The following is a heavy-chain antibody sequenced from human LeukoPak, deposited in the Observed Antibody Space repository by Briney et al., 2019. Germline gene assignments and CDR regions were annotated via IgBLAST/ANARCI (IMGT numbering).Heavy chain of an antibody. J-gene: IGHJ4*02. Sequence: SETLSLTCTVSGGSISSCGYYWSWIRQPPGKGLEWIGEINHSGSTNYNPSLKSRVTISVDTSKNQFSLKLSSVTAADTAVYYCARGTHDYWGQGTLVTVSS. CDR3: ARGTHDY. CDR1: GGSISSCGYY. V-gene: IGHV4-39*07. CDR2: INHSGST. D-gene: IGHD2-2*01.